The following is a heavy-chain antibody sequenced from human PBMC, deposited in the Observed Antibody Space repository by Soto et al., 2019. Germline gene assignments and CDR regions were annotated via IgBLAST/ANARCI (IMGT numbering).Heavy chain of an antibody. V-gene: IGHV3-23*01. Sequence: PGGSLRLSCAASGVTFSSYAMSWVRQAPGKGLEWVSSISSYGDKTYYADSVKGRFTISRDNSKNTLYLQMNSLRAEDTAVYYCAKTFCSSGSCYSVHYAFDIWGQGTMVTVSS. D-gene: IGHD2-15*01. CDR3: AKTFCSSGSCYSVHYAFDI. CDR1: GVTFSSYA. J-gene: IGHJ3*02. CDR2: ISSYGDKT.